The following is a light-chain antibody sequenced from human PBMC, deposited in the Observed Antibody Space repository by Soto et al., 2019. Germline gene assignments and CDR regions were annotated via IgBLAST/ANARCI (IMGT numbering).Light chain of an antibody. CDR3: AIWDDSLDGWV. V-gene: IGLV1-44*01. CDR1: NSNIGRNT. CDR2: NNS. Sequence: QSEVTQPPATSGTPGQRVTISCSGSNSNIGRNTVNWYQHFTGSAPKLLIYNNSKRPSGVSDRFSGSKSGTSASLAISGLQSEDEADYYCAIWDDSLDGWVFGGGTKVTVL. J-gene: IGLJ2*01.